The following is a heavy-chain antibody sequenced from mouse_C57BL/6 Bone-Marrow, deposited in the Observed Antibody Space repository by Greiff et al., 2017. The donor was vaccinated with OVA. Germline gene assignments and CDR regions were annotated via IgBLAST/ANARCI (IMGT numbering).Heavy chain of an antibody. Sequence: VQLQQSGAELVRPEASVKLSCKASGYTFTDYYINWVKQRPGQGLEWIARIYPGSGNTYYNEKFKGKATLTAEKSSSTAYMQLSSLTSEDSAVYFCARIHYYGSSYFAYWGQGTLVTVSA. D-gene: IGHD1-1*01. J-gene: IGHJ3*01. CDR2: IYPGSGNT. CDR1: GYTFTDYY. CDR3: ARIHYYGSSYFAY. V-gene: IGHV1-76*01.